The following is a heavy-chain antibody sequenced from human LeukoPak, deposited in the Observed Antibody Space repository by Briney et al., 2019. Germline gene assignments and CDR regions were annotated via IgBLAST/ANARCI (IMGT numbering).Heavy chain of an antibody. V-gene: IGHV3-48*01. Sequence: PGGSLRLSCVASGFTFSNSNMNWVRQAPGKGLEWVSYISSSSSTIYYADSVKGRFTISRDNAKNSLYLQINSLRAEDTAVYYCARVLSGSYFYWGQGTLVTVSS. D-gene: IGHD1-26*01. CDR3: ARVLSGSYFY. CDR2: ISSSSSTI. J-gene: IGHJ4*02. CDR1: GFTFSNSN.